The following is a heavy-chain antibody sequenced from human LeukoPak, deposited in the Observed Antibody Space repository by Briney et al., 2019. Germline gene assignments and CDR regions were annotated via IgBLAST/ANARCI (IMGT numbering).Heavy chain of an antibody. CDR2: INHSGST. J-gene: IGHJ5*02. D-gene: IGHD2-21*01. Sequence: SETLSLTCAVYGGSFSGYYWSWIRQPPGKGLEWIGEINHSGSTNYNPSLKSRVTISVDTSKNQFSLKLSSVTAADTAVYYCARGKLIIAIQAGSTYNCLHPGGRSTRVTVPS. V-gene: IGHV4-34*01. CDR1: GGSFSGYY. CDR3: ARGKLIIAIQAGSTYNCLHP.